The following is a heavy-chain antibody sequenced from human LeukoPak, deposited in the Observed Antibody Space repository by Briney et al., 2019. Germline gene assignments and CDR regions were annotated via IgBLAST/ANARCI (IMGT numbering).Heavy chain of an antibody. CDR3: ARDYALRPYYYDSSGYPIGLDY. CDR1: GYTFTSYD. V-gene: IGHV1-8*01. Sequence: ASVKVSCTASGYTFTSYDINWVRQATGQGLEWMGWMNPNSGNTGYAQKFQGRVTMTRNTSISTAYMELSSLRSEDTAVYYCARDYALRPYYYDSSGYPIGLDYWGQGTLVTVSS. J-gene: IGHJ4*02. CDR2: MNPNSGNT. D-gene: IGHD3-22*01.